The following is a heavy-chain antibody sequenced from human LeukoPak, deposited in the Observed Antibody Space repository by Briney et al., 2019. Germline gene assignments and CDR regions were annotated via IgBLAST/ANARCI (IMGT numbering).Heavy chain of an antibody. CDR3: AKSDYYYGMDV. Sequence: QSGGSLRLSCAASGFTFSSYGMHWVRQAPGKGLEWVAVISYDGSNKYYADSVKGRFTISRDNSKNTLYLQMNSLRAEDTAVYYCAKSDYYYGMDVWGQGTTVTVSS. CDR1: GFTFSSYG. J-gene: IGHJ6*02. V-gene: IGHV3-30*18. CDR2: ISYDGSNK.